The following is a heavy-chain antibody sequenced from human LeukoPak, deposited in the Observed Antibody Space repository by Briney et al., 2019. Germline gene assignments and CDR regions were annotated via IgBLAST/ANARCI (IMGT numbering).Heavy chain of an antibody. V-gene: IGHV4-39*07. CDR1: GGSISSSSYY. CDR2: IYYSGST. J-gene: IGHJ4*02. Sequence: SETLSLTCTVSGGSISSSSYYWGWIRQPPGKGLEWIGSIYYSGSTYYNPSLKSRVTMSVDTSKNQFSLKLSSVTAADTAVYYCARVGIAAAPFDYWGQGTPVTVSS. D-gene: IGHD6-13*01. CDR3: ARVGIAAAPFDY.